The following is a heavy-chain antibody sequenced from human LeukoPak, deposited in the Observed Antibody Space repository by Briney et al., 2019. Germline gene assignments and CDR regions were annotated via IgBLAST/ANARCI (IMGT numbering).Heavy chain of an antibody. CDR2: IDGDGSSR. CDR1: GFTFTSYW. D-gene: IGHD1-1*01. V-gene: IGHV3-74*01. J-gene: IGHJ4*02. CDR3: ARGRKWNPPLGFEY. Sequence: GGSLRLSCAASGFTFTSYWIHWVRQVPGKGLEWVSRIDGDGSSRSYADSVQGRFTISRDNGKKTVFLQMNSLSAEDTAVYYCARGRKWNPPLGFEYWGQGTLVTVSS.